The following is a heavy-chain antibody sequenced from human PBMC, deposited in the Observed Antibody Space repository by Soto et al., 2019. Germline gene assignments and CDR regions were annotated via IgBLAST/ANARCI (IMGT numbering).Heavy chain of an antibody. CDR1: GYTFTGYY. Sequence: ASVKVSCKASGYTFTGYYMHWVRQAPGQGLEWMGWINPNSGGTNYAQKFQGRVTMTRDTSISTAYMELSRLRSDDTAVYYCARQDSDSGGGPDAFDIWGQGTMVTVSS. V-gene: IGHV1-2*02. J-gene: IGHJ3*02. CDR3: ARQDSDSGGGPDAFDI. D-gene: IGHD2-21*01. CDR2: INPNSGGT.